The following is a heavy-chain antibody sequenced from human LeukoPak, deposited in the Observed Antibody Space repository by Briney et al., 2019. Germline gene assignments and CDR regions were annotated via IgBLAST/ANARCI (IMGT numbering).Heavy chain of an antibody. CDR1: GYTLTELS. Sequence: GASVKVSCKVSGYTLTELSMHWVRQAPGEGLEWMGGFDPEDGETIYAQKFQGRVTMTEDTSTDTAYMELSSLRSEDTAVYYCATAPGRGYYFAWFDPWGQGTLVTVSS. J-gene: IGHJ5*02. CDR3: ATAPGRGYYFAWFDP. V-gene: IGHV1-24*01. CDR2: FDPEDGET. D-gene: IGHD3-22*01.